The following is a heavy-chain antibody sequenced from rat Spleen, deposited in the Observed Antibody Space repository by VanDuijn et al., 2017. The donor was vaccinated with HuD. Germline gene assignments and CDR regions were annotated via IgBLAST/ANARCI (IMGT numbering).Heavy chain of an antibody. J-gene: IGHJ2*01. D-gene: IGHD5-1*01. CDR3: ARHGSLDY. CDR1: GFTFSSFP. Sequence: EVQLVESGGDLVQPGRSVKLSCAASGFTFSSFPMAWVRQAPTKGLEWVATISTRGGSTYYRDSVKGRFTISRDNSKNTLFLQMDSLRSEDTATYYCARHGSLDYWGQGVMVTVSS. V-gene: IGHV5-46*01. CDR2: ISTRGGST.